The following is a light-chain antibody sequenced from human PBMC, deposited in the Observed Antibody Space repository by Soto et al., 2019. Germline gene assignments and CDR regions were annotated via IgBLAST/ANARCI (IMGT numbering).Light chain of an antibody. CDR2: DAY. CDR1: QGVGST. J-gene: IGKJ4*01. Sequence: EIVLTQSPGTLSLSPGESATLLCRASQGVGSTLAWYRQQPGQAPRLLIYDAYIRASGVPARFSGSGSGTEFTLTISGLQSEDFAVYFCQHYKTWPLAFGGGTKVDIK. CDR3: QHYKTWPLA. V-gene: IGKV3-15*01.